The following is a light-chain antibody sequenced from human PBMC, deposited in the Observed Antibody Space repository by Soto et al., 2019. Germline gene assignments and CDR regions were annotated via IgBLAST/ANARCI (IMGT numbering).Light chain of an antibody. J-gene: IGKJ4*01. Sequence: DVQMTQSPSSLSASVGDRVTITCQASHDIGTYLNWYQHKPGKAPKLLIFDTSHLATGVPARFSGSGSDKYFTFTITNLHAEEFAAYYCQQFDSVPLTFGGGTHVQI. CDR1: HDIGTY. V-gene: IGKV1-33*01. CDR3: QQFDSVPLT. CDR2: DTS.